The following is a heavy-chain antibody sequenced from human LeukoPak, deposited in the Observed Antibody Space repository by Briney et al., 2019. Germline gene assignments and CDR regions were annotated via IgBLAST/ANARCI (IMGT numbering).Heavy chain of an antibody. CDR3: AKDISTHMEPPDWFDS. J-gene: IGHJ5*01. CDR1: GYSFSDYY. V-gene: IGHV1-2*02. D-gene: IGHD1-1*01. CDR2: INPDSGGT. Sequence: GASVKVSCKASGYSFSDYYMHWVRQAPGQGLEWMGWINPDSGGTHYAQKFQGRVTLTRDTSLSTAYMELSRLRSDGTAVYYCAKDISTHMEPPDWFDSWGQGTLVTVSS.